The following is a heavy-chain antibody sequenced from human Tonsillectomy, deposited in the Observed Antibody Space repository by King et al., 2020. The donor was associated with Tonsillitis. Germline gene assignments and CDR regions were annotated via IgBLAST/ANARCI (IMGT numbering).Heavy chain of an antibody. J-gene: IGHJ4*02. CDR3: AKRFSANSGAFDY. CDR2: ISNIDDIT. D-gene: IGHD2-21*01. V-gene: IGHV3-23*04. Sequence: VQLVESGGGLVQPGESLRLSCAASGFTFSSYAMSWVRQAPGKGLELVSGISNIDDITYYTDSVKGRFTISRDNSKNTLYLLMTSLRAEDTAIYYCAKRFSANSGAFDYRGQGALVRVSS. CDR1: GFTFSSYA.